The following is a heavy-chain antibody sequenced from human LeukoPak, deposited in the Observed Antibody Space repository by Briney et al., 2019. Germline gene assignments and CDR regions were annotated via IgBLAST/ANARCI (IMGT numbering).Heavy chain of an antibody. CDR2: IKSRADGGTT. D-gene: IGHD3-3*01. CDR3: LIFPGR. Sequence: GGSLRLSCAAPGFSFINAWMSWVRQAPGQGLEWVGRIKSRADGGTTGYAAPVEGRFSISRDDSENTLYLQMNSLQIDDTALYYCLIFPGRWGQGTLVTVSS. CDR1: GFSFINAW. J-gene: IGHJ4*02. V-gene: IGHV3-15*05.